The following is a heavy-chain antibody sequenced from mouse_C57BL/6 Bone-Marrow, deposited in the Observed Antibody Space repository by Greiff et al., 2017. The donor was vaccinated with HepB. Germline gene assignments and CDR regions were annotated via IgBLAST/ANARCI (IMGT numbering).Heavy chain of an antibody. CDR1: GISITTGNYR. CDR2: IYYSGTI. Sequence: EVQLQQSGPGLVKPSQTVFLTCTVTGISITTGNYRWSWIRQFPGNKLEWIGYIYYSGTITYNPSLTSRTTITRDTPKNQFFLEMNSLTAEDTATYYCARDGYGNYYYAMDYWGQGTSVTVSS. CDR3: ARDGYGNYYYAMDY. J-gene: IGHJ4*01. D-gene: IGHD2-10*02. V-gene: IGHV3-5*01.